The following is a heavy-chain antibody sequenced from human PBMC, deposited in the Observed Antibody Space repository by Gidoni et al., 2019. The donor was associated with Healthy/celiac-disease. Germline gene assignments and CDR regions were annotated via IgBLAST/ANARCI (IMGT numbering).Heavy chain of an antibody. CDR1: GFTVSSNY. J-gene: IGHJ5*02. CDR2: IYSGGST. Sequence: VQLVESGGGLVQPGGSLRLSCAASGFTVSSNYMSWVRQAPGKGLEWVAVIYSGGSTYYADAVKGRFTISRDNSKNTLYLQMNSLRAEDTAVYYCARAPGYDFWSGYSDNWFDPWGQGTLVTVSS. V-gene: IGHV3-66*01. D-gene: IGHD3-3*01. CDR3: ARAPGYDFWSGYSDNWFDP.